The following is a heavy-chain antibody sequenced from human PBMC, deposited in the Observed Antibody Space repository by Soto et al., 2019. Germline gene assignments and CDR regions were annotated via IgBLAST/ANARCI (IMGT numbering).Heavy chain of an antibody. CDR2: IYHGVST. Sequence: QLQLQESGSGLVKPSQTLSLTCAVSGGSISSGGYSWSWIRQPPGKGLECIGYIYHGVSTYYNPSLKSRVTISVDRSNNQFSRKLSSVTAADTAVYYWARGPPLGYWGQGTLVTVSS. CDR1: GGSISSGGYS. CDR3: ARGPPLGY. V-gene: IGHV4-30-2*01. J-gene: IGHJ4*02.